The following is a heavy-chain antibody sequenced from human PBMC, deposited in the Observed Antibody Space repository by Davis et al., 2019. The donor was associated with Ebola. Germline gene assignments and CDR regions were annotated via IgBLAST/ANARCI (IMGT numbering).Heavy chain of an antibody. D-gene: IGHD3-9*01. V-gene: IGHV1-2*04. CDR3: ARVGYYDILNGMDV. J-gene: IGHJ6*02. Sequence: ASVKVSCKASGGTFSSYAISWVRQAPGQGLEWMGWINPNSGGTNYAQKFQGWVTMTRDTSISTAYMELSRLRSDDTAVYYCARVGYYDILNGMDVWGQGTTVTVSS. CDR1: GGTFSSYA. CDR2: INPNSGGT.